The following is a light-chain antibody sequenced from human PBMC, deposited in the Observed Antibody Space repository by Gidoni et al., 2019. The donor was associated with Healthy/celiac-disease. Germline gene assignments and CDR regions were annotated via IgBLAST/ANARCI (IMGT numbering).Light chain of an antibody. V-gene: IGLV1-44*01. Sequence: VLTQPPSASGTPGQRVTISCPGSSSNIGSNTVNWYQQLPGTAPKLLIYCNNQRPSGVPDRFSGSKSGTSASLAISGLQSEDEADYYCAAWDDSLNGHVFGTGTKVTVL. CDR3: AAWDDSLNGHV. J-gene: IGLJ1*01. CDR2: CNN. CDR1: SSNIGSNT.